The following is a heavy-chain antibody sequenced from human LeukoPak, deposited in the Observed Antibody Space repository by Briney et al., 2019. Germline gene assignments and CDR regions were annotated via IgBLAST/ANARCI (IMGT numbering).Heavy chain of an antibody. CDR1: GGSMSPYH. CDR2: IYYSGST. CDR3: ARAVSGRFDY. J-gene: IGHJ4*02. Sequence: SETLSLTCTVSGGSMSPYHWGWIRQPPGKGLEWTGYIYYSGSTNYNPSLNSRVTTSVDTSKNQFSLRLSPVTAADTAIYYCARAVSGRFDYWGQGTLVTVSS. D-gene: IGHD6-19*01. V-gene: IGHV4-59*08.